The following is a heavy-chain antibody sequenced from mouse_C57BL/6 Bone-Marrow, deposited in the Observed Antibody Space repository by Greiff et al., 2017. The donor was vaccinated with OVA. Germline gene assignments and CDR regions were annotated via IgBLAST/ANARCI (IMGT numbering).Heavy chain of an antibody. CDR2: ISNGGGST. Sequence: DVMLVESGGGLVQPGGSLKLSCAASGFTFSDSYMYWVRQTPEQSLEWVAYISNGGGSTYYPDTVKGRFTISRDNAKNTLYLQMSRLKSEDTSMYYCARQRYYGSSHWYFDVWGTGTTVTVSS. J-gene: IGHJ1*03. CDR1: GFTFSDSY. D-gene: IGHD1-1*01. CDR3: ARQRYYGSSHWYFDV. V-gene: IGHV5-12*01.